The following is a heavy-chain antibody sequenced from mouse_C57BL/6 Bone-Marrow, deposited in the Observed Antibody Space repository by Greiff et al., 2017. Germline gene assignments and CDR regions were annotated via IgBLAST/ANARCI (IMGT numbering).Heavy chain of an antibody. J-gene: IGHJ2*01. CDR3: ARAHSVGSFDYFDY. CDR1: GYAFSSYW. CDR2: IYPGGGDT. Sequence: VQLQQSGPELVKPGASVKLSCKASGYAFSSYWMNWVKQRPGKGLEWIGLIYPGGGDTNYNGKFKGKATLTADKSSSTAYMQLSSLTSEDSAVYCCARAHSVGSFDYFDYWGQGTTLTVSS. V-gene: IGHV1-82*01. D-gene: IGHD1-1*01.